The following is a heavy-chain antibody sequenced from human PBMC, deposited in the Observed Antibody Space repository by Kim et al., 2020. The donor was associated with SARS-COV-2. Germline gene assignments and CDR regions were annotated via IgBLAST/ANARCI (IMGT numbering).Heavy chain of an antibody. CDR1: GYTFTGYY. V-gene: IGHV1-2*06. Sequence: ASVKVSCKASGYTFTGYYMHWVRQAPGQGLEWMGRINPNSGGTNYAQKFQGRVTMTRDTSISTAYMELSRLRSDDTAVYYCARGFYYYGSGMQLSAFDIWGQGTMVTVSS. CDR2: INPNSGGT. J-gene: IGHJ3*02. CDR3: ARGFYYYGSGMQLSAFDI. D-gene: IGHD3-10*01.